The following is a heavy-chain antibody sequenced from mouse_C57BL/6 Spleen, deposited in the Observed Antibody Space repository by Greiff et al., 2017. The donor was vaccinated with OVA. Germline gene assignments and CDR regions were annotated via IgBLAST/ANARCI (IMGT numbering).Heavy chain of an antibody. CDR3: AREGVGLRFDY. V-gene: IGHV5-16*01. Sequence: EVQRVESEGGLVQPGSSMKLSCTASGFTFSDYYMAWVRQVPEKGLEWVANINYDGSSTYYLDSLKSRFIISRDNAKNILYLQMSSLKSEDTATYDVAREGVGLRFDYWGQGTTLTVSS. J-gene: IGHJ2*01. CDR1: GFTFSDYY. CDR2: INYDGSST. D-gene: IGHD1-1*02.